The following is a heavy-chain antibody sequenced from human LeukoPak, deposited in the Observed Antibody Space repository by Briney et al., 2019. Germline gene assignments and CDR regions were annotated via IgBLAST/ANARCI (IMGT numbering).Heavy chain of an antibody. D-gene: IGHD3-10*01. Sequence: SETLSLTCSVSGDSISGSSYYWGWIRQPPGKGLEWIVSIYYSGSTYYNPSLKSRVTISVDTSKNQFSLKLSPVTAADTAVYYCAREMEDKSFSFGELRKNYYYYMDVWGKGTTVTVSS. CDR3: AREMEDKSFSFGELRKNYYYYMDV. J-gene: IGHJ6*03. CDR2: IYYSGST. V-gene: IGHV4-39*07. CDR1: GDSISGSSYY.